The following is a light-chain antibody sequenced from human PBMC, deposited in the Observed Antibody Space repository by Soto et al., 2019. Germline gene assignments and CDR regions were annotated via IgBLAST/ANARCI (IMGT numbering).Light chain of an antibody. CDR1: QNVSNW. Sequence: DVEMTQSPSTLPTSIGDRVTINCRASQNVSNWLAWYQQKPGKAPKLLIYKTSRLESGVPSRFSASGSGTDFSLTINSLQSDDFATYFCQQYSKASTFGQGTKLEIK. CDR2: KTS. CDR3: QQYSKAST. J-gene: IGKJ2*01. V-gene: IGKV1-5*03.